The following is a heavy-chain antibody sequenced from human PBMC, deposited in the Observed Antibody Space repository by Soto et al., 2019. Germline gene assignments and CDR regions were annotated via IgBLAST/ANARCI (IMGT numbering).Heavy chain of an antibody. J-gene: IGHJ4*02. CDR2: ISGSGGST. CDR3: AKDKDSSGYYYYFDY. D-gene: IGHD3-22*01. Sequence: GGSLRLSCAASGFTFSSYAMSWVRQAPGKGLEWVSAISGSGGSTYYADSVKGRFTISRDNSKNTLYLQMNSLRAEDTAVYYCAKDKDSSGYYYYFDYWGQGTLVTVSS. V-gene: IGHV3-23*01. CDR1: GFTFSSYA.